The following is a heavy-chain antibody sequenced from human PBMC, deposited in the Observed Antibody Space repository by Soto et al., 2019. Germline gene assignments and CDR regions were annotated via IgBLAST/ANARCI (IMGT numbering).Heavy chain of an antibody. V-gene: IGHV3-7*01. CDR3: ARDLKVGATAD. Sequence: EVQLVESGGGLVQPGGSLRLSCAASGFTFSSYWMSWVRQAPGKGLEWVDNIKQDGSEKYYVDSVKGRFTISRDNAKNSLYLQMNSLRAEDTAVYYCARDLKVGATADWGQGALVTVSS. J-gene: IGHJ4*02. CDR1: GFTFSSYW. CDR2: IKQDGSEK. D-gene: IGHD1-26*01.